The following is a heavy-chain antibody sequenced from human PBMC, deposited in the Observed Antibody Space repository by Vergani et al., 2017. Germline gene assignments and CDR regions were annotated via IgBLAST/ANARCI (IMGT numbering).Heavy chain of an antibody. CDR2: IKSDGSIP. Sequence: DVHLAESGGGFFQPWGSLRLSCSASGFSFNSYWMHWVRQVPGKGLLWVSRIKSDGSIPAYADSVEGRLTISRDNDHNTLYLQMNSLRVEDTGVYYCARARCIETCYMSNWLDSWGQGTLVTVSS. J-gene: IGHJ5*01. CDR3: ARARCIETCYMSNWLDS. D-gene: IGHD3-9*01. CDR1: GFSFNSYW. V-gene: IGHV3-74*03.